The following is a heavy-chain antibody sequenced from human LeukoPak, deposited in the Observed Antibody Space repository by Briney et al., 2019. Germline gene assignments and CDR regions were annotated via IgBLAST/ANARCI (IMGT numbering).Heavy chain of an antibody. D-gene: IGHD3-3*01. V-gene: IGHV4-38-2*02. CDR3: ARDYHTIFGVVNLRRFDY. J-gene: IGHJ4*02. CDR2: IYHSGST. CDR1: GYSISSGYY. Sequence: SETLSLTCTVSGYSISSGYYWGWIRQPPGKGLEWIGSIYHSGSTYYNPSLKSRVTISVDTSKNQSSLKLSSVTAADTAVYYCARDYHTIFGVVNLRRFDYWGQGTLVTVSS.